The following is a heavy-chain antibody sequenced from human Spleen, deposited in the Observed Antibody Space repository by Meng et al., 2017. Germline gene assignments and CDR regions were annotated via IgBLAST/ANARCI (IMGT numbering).Heavy chain of an antibody. CDR2: INHSGST. CDR1: GGSLSDYY. CDR3: ARGPTTMAHDFDY. J-gene: IGHJ4*02. D-gene: IGHD4-11*01. V-gene: IGHV4-34*01. Sequence: QLRQWGAGLWKPSETLSLTCVVSGGSLSDYYWSWIRKPPGKGLEWIGEINHSGSTNYNPSLESRATISVDTSQNNLSLKLSSVTAADSAVYYCARGPTTMAHDFDYWGQGTLVTVS.